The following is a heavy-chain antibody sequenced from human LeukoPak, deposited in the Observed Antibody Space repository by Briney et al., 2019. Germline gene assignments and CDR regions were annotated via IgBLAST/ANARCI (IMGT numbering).Heavy chain of an antibody. V-gene: IGHV3-20*04. CDR2: INWNGGST. CDR1: GFTFDDYG. J-gene: IGHJ4*02. CDR3: ARRAYCGGDCHSDY. D-gene: IGHD2-21*01. Sequence: GGSLRLSCAASGFTFDDYGMSWVRHAPGKGLEWVSGINWNGGSTGYADSVKGRFTISRDNAKNSLYLQMNSLRAEDTALYYCARRAYCGGDCHSDYWGQGTLVTVSS.